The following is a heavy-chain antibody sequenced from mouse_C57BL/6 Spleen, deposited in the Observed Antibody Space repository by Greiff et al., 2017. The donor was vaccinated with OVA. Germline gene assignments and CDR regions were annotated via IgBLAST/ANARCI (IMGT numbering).Heavy chain of an antibody. V-gene: IGHV14-4*01. D-gene: IGHD2-5*01. CDR3: TTLYSKDAMDY. CDR2: IDPENGDT. J-gene: IGHJ4*01. CDR1: GFNIKDDY. Sequence: VQLQQSGAELVRPGASVKLSCTASGFNIKDDYMHWVKQRPEQGLEWIGWIDPENGDTEYASKFQGKATITADTSSNTAYLQLSSLTSEDTAVYYCTTLYSKDAMDYWGQGTSVTVSS.